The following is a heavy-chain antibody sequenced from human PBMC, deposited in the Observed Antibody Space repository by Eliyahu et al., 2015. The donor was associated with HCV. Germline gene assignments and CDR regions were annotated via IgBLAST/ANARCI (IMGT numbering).Heavy chain of an antibody. CDR2: IRSKTDGGST. Sequence: EVQLVESGGGLVRPGRSLRLSCAGSGFSFGAWTLSWFRQAPGKGLEWVGLIRSKTDGGSTDFAASVRGGFSISRDDSKNTAYLQMNGLRTEDTAVYYCSRVSSYYNILTGYLNYRYYYMDVWGKGTTVTVSS. CDR3: SRVSSYYNILTGYLNYRYYYMDV. D-gene: IGHD3-9*01. V-gene: IGHV3-49*05. J-gene: IGHJ6*03. CDR1: GFSFGAWT.